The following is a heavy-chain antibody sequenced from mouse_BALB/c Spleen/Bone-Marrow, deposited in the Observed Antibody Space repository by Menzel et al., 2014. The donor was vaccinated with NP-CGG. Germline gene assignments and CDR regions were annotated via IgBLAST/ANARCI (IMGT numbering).Heavy chain of an antibody. V-gene: IGHV5-17*02. J-gene: IGHJ2*01. CDR2: ISSDSGAI. Sequence: EVKLMESGGGLVQPGGSRKLSCAASGFTFSSFGMHWVRQAPEKGLEWIAYISSDSGAIFYADTVKGRFTISRDNPKNGLFLRMTSLRSEDTAIYFCTRGGNWEDFDYWGQGTTLTGSS. CDR3: TRGGNWEDFDY. CDR1: GFTFSSFG. D-gene: IGHD4-1*01.